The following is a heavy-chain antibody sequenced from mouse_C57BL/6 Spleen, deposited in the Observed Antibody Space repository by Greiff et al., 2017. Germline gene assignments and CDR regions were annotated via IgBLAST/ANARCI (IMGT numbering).Heavy chain of an antibody. Sequence: QVQLQQSGAELMKPGASVKLSCKATGYTFTGYWIEWVKQRPGHGLEWIGEILPGSGSTNYNEQFKGKATFTADTSSNTAYMHLSSLTTEDSAIYSCASQILYYGYEGDYWGQGTTLTVSS. J-gene: IGHJ2*01. V-gene: IGHV1-9*01. D-gene: IGHD2-2*01. CDR3: ASQILYYGYEGDY. CDR2: ILPGSGST. CDR1: GYTFTGYW.